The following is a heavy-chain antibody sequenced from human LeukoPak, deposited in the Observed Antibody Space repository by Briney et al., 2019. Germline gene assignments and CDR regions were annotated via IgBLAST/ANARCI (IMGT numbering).Heavy chain of an antibody. Sequence: GGSLRLSCAASGFTFSSYAMTWVRQAPGKGLQWVPAISGGGVSTYYADSVKGRFTISRDNSKNTLYLQMNSLRAEGTAVYYCAKYYYDSSGYYITPPARAPDYWGQGTLVTVSS. CDR1: GFTFSSYA. CDR2: ISGGGVST. CDR3: AKYYYDSSGYYITPPARAPDY. V-gene: IGHV3-23*01. D-gene: IGHD3-22*01. J-gene: IGHJ4*02.